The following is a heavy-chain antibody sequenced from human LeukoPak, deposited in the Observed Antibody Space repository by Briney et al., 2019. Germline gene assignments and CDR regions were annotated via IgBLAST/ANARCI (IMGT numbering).Heavy chain of an antibody. V-gene: IGHV1-2*02. CDR3: ARSVVPAALEAFDI. Sequence: GASVKVSCKASGYTFTGYYMHWVRQAPGQGLEWMGWINPNSGGTNYAQKFRGRVTMTRDTSISTAYMELSRLRSDDTAVYYCARSVVPAALEAFDIWGQGTMVTVSS. D-gene: IGHD2-2*01. CDR2: INPNSGGT. J-gene: IGHJ3*02. CDR1: GYTFTGYY.